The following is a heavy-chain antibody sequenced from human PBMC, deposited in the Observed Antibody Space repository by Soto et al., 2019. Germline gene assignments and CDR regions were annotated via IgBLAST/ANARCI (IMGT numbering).Heavy chain of an antibody. J-gene: IGHJ5*02. CDR3: ARGYCTTTICDPWFHP. CDR2: ISAYNGNT. Sequence: ASVKVSCKASGYTFTSYGISWVRQAPGQGLEWMGWISAYNGNTNYAQKLQGRVTMTTDTSTSTAYMELSSLRSEDTAVYYCARGYCTTTICDPWFHPWGQGTLVTVSS. V-gene: IGHV1-18*04. D-gene: IGHD2-2*01. CDR1: GYTFTSYG.